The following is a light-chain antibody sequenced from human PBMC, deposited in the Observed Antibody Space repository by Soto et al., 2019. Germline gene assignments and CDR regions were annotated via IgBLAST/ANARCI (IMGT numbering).Light chain of an antibody. J-gene: IGKJ5*01. Sequence: DIQMTQSPSTLSASVGDRVTITCRASQSISSWLAWYQQKPGKAPKLLIYKASSLESGVPSRFSGSGSGTEFTLTISSLQPEDFAAYHCQQLYTLPFTFGQGTRLEIK. V-gene: IGKV1-5*03. CDR3: QQLYTLPFT. CDR1: QSISSW. CDR2: KAS.